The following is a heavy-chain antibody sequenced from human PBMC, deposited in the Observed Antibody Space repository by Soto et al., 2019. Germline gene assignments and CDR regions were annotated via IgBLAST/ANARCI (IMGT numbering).Heavy chain of an antibody. D-gene: IGHD3-22*01. Sequence: QAQLVQSGAEVKKPGASVRVSCKASGYTFNSYGISWVRQAPGQGLEWLGWISPYNDDTKYAQRLQGRVTMSTDTSSRTAYMHLRSLRSDDTAAYFCARGGYYDSSGSRNYHYYGMDVWGQGTTVTVSS. CDR3: ARGGYYDSSGSRNYHYYGMDV. CDR1: GYTFNSYG. J-gene: IGHJ6*02. CDR2: ISPYNDDT. V-gene: IGHV1-18*01.